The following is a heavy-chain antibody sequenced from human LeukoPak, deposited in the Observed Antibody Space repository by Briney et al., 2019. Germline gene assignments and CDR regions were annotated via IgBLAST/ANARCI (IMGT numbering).Heavy chain of an antibody. CDR1: GGSFSGCY. J-gene: IGHJ4*02. Sequence: SEPLSLTCAVYGGSFSGCYWSWIRQPPGKGLEWIGEINHSGSTNYNPSLKSRVTISVDTSKNQFSLKLSSVTAADTAVYYCASGYSGYADFDYWGQGTLVTVSS. CDR2: INHSGST. V-gene: IGHV4-34*01. CDR3: ASGYSGYADFDY. D-gene: IGHD5-12*01.